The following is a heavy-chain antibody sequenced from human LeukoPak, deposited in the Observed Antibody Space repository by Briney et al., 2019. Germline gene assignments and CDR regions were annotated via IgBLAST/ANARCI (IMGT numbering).Heavy chain of an antibody. CDR3: ARLSGPSHTHYYYYMDV. Sequence: PGGSLRLSCAASGFTFSSYAMSWVRQAPGKGLEWVSAISGSGGSTYYADSVKGRFTISRDNSKNTLYLQMNSLRAEDTAVYYCARLSGPSHTHYYYYMDVWGKGTTVTVSS. CDR1: GFTFSSYA. V-gene: IGHV3-23*01. CDR2: ISGSGGST. J-gene: IGHJ6*03. D-gene: IGHD3-3*01.